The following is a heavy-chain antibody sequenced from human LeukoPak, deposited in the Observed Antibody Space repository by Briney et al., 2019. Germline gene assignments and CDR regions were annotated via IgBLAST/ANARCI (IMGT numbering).Heavy chain of an antibody. V-gene: IGHV4-34*10. CDR1: GGSFSGYY. J-gene: IGHJ4*02. CDR3: ARRTHTSLDY. Sequence: SETLSLTCAVYGGSFSGYYWSWIRQPPGKGLEWIGEIIHSGSPNYNPSLKSRVTMSIDTSKNQFSLNLSSVTAADTAVYYCARRTHTSLDYWGQGTLVTVSS. D-gene: IGHD2-2*01. CDR2: IIHSGSP.